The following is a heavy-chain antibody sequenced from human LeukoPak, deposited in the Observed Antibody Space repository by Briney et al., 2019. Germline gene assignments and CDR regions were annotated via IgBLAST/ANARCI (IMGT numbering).Heavy chain of an antibody. CDR3: AKETD. CDR2: IRFDGSSK. Sequence: GGSLRLSCAASGFTFSTYGMHWVRQAPGKGLEWVAFIRFDGSSKYYADSVKGRFTVSRDNSKNTLYLQVNSLRPYYTAVYYCAKETDWGQGTLVTVSS. CDR1: GFTFSTYG. V-gene: IGHV3-30*02. J-gene: IGHJ4*02.